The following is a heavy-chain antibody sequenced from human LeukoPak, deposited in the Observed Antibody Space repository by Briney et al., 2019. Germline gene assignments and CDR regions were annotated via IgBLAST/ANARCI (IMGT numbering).Heavy chain of an antibody. CDR2: IKQEGSEK. D-gene: IGHD5-18*01. Sequence: GGPLRLPCAASGFTFSSNGMSWAPQAPGKALEWGANIKQEGSEKDYVDSVKARFTIPRHNPKNSLSLQMKSLRAKDKAVYFCAREYSYCYDACDMWGQGTMVTVSS. J-gene: IGHJ3*02. V-gene: IGHV3-7*01. CDR1: GFTFSSNG. CDR3: AREYSYCYDACDM.